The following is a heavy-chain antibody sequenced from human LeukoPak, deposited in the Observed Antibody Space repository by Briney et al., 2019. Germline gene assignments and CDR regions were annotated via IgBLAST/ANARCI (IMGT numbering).Heavy chain of an antibody. CDR1: GFTFDDYS. Sequence: GGSLRLSCAASGFTFDDYSMHWVRQGPGKGLEWVSVISWDGGSTSYADSVKGRFTSSRDNSKDSLYLQMNRLRSEDIALYYCAKDRGGVDYWGQGTLVTVSS. D-gene: IGHD3-16*01. CDR3: AKDRGGVDY. CDR2: ISWDGGST. V-gene: IGHV3-43*01. J-gene: IGHJ4*02.